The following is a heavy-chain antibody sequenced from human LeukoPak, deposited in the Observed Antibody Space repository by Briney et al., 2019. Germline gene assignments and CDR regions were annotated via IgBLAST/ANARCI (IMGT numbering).Heavy chain of an antibody. D-gene: IGHD6-13*01. CDR1: GGSFSGYY. V-gene: IGHV4-34*09. CDR2: INHSGST. Sequence: SETLSLTCAVYGGSFSGYYWSWIRQPPGKGLEWIGEINHSGSTYYNPSLKSRVTISVDTSKNQFSLKLSSVTAADTAVYYCARGSSSWAHNWFDPWGQGTLVTVSS. J-gene: IGHJ5*02. CDR3: ARGSSSWAHNWFDP.